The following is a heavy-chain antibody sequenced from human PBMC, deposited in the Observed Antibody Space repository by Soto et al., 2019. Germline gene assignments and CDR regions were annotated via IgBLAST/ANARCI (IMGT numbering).Heavy chain of an antibody. Sequence: SETLSLTCTVSGGSISSGGYYWSWIRQHTGKGLEWIGYIYYSGSTYYNPSLKSRVTISVDTSKNQFSLKLSSVTAADTAVYYCAPVLRRYRRYGMDVWGQGTTVTVSS. CDR2: IYYSGST. J-gene: IGHJ6*02. V-gene: IGHV4-31*03. CDR3: APVLRRYRRYGMDV. CDR1: GGSISSGGYY. D-gene: IGHD3-3*01.